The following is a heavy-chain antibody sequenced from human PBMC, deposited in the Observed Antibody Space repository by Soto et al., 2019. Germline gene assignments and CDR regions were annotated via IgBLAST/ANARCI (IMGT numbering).Heavy chain of an antibody. CDR3: AREADFMESHDAFDI. D-gene: IGHD3-3*01. Sequence: GGSLRLSCAASGFTFSSYSMNWVRQAPGKGLEWVSSISSSSSYIYYADSVKGRFTISRDNAKNSLYLQMNSLRAEDTAVYYCAREADFMESHDAFDIWGQGTMVTVSS. CDR1: GFTFSSYS. J-gene: IGHJ3*02. CDR2: ISSSSSYI. V-gene: IGHV3-21*01.